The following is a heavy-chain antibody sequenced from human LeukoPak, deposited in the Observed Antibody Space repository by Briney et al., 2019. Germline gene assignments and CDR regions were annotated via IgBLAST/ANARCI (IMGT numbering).Heavy chain of an antibody. J-gene: IGHJ4*02. CDR2: IIPILGIA. Sequence: GASVKVSCKASGGTFSSYAISWVRHAPGQGLEWMGRIIPILGIANYAQKFQGRVTITADKSTSTAYMELSSLRSEDTAVYYCARDRSGSYHYWGQGTLVTVSS. D-gene: IGHD1-26*01. CDR3: ARDRSGSYHY. V-gene: IGHV1-69*04. CDR1: GGTFSSYA.